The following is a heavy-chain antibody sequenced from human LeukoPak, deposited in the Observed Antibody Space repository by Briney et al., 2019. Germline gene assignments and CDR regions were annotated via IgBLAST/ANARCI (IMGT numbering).Heavy chain of an antibody. CDR3: ARDGQNGSPYATDV. D-gene: IGHD3-10*01. CDR1: GFTFRSHG. Sequence: GGSQRLSCAASGFTFRSHGMHWVRQAPGKGLEWVAGIWYDGSNEDYADSVKGRFTISRDNSKNTLYLQMNSLRVEDTAVYYCARDGQNGSPYATDVWGQGTTVTVSS. J-gene: IGHJ6*02. CDR2: IWYDGSNE. V-gene: IGHV3-33*01.